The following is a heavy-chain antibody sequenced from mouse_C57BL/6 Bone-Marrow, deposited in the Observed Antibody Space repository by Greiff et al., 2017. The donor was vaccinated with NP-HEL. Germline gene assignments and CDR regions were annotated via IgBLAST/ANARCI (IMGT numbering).Heavy chain of an antibody. J-gene: IGHJ4*01. CDR1: GFTFSDYY. CDR2: ISNGGGST. CDR3: AKRTYSNYVRAMDY. D-gene: IGHD2-5*01. V-gene: IGHV5-12*01. Sequence: VQLKQSGGGLVQPGGSLKLSCAASGFTFSDYYMYWVRQTPEKRLEWVAYISNGGGSTYYPAPVKGRFTISRDNAKNTLYLQMSRLKSEDTAMYYCAKRTYSNYVRAMDYWGQGTSVTVSS.